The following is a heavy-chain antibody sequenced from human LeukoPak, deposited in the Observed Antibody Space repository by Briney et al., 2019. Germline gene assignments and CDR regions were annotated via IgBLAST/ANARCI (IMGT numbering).Heavy chain of an antibody. CDR3: ARRYCGGGCYSGHNWFDP. CDR1: GGSISSSSYY. V-gene: IGHV4-39*01. D-gene: IGHD2-21*02. CDR2: IYYSGST. J-gene: IGHJ5*02. Sequence: SETLSLTCTVSGGSISSSSYYWGWIRQPPGKGLEWIGSIYYSGSTYYNPSLKSRVTISVDTSKNQFSLKLSSVTAADTAVYYCARRYCGGGCYSGHNWFDPWGQGTLVTVSP.